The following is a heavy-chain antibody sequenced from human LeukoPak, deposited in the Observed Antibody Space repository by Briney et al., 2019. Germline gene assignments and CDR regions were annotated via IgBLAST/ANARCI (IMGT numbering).Heavy chain of an antibody. CDR3: ARTYSSGLLVDP. V-gene: IGHV3-7*01. CDR2: IKEDGSEK. D-gene: IGHD3-10*01. CDR1: GFTFDSLW. J-gene: IGHJ5*02. Sequence: GGSLRLSCVGSGFTFDSLWMTWVRQAPGKGLEWVANIKEDGSEKFYVDSVKGRFTISRDNAKKSLYLQMNSLGADGTAVYYCARTYSSGLLVDPWGQGTLVTVSS.